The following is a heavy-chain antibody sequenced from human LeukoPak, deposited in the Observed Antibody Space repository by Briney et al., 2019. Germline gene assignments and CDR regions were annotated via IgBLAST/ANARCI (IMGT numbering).Heavy chain of an antibody. J-gene: IGHJ6*03. Sequence: TPGGSLRLSCAASGFTFSNAWMSWVRQAPGKGLEWVGRIKSKTDGGTTDYAAPVKGRFTISRDNAENSLYLQMNSLRAEDTAVYYCAREHYFYYMDGWGKGTTVTVSS. CDR2: IKSKTDGGTT. CDR1: GFTFSNAW. CDR3: AREHYFYYMDG. V-gene: IGHV3-15*01.